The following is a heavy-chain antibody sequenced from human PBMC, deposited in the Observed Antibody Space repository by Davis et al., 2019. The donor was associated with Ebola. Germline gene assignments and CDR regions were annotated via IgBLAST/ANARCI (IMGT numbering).Heavy chain of an antibody. CDR3: ARTEWLVYAFDI. J-gene: IGHJ3*02. D-gene: IGHD6-19*01. CDR1: GFTFSSYW. V-gene: IGHV3-74*01. Sequence: GESLKISCAASGFTFSSYWMHWVRQAPGKGLVWVSRINSDGSSTSYADSVKGRFTISRDNAKNTLYLQMNSLRAEDTAVYYCARTEWLVYAFDIWGQGTMVTVS. CDR2: INSDGSST.